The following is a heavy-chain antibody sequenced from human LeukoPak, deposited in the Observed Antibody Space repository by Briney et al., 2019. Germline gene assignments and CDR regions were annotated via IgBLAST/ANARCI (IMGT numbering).Heavy chain of an antibody. D-gene: IGHD6-13*01. Sequence: GGSLRLSCAASGFTFSSYWMTWVRQAPGKGLEWVAKVKQDGSEKYYVDSVKGRFTISRDNAKNSLYLQMNSLGAEDAAVYYCARRGTSSSWAHFDYWGQGTLVTVSS. CDR3: ARRGTSSSWAHFDY. J-gene: IGHJ4*02. CDR1: GFTFSSYW. V-gene: IGHV3-7*05. CDR2: VKQDGSEK.